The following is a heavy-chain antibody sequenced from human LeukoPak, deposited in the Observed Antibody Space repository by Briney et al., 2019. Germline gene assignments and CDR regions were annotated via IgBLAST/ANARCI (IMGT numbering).Heavy chain of an antibody. CDR2: TNQDGSEE. J-gene: IGHJ6*02. Sequence: GGSLRLSCAASGVTFSSYWMSWVRQAPGKGLEWVANTNQDGSEEHYADSVKGRFTISRDNAKNSLYLQMNSLRAEDTAVYYCARYCGGDCYGMDVWGQGATVTVSS. CDR1: GVTFSSYW. V-gene: IGHV3-7*01. D-gene: IGHD2-21*01. CDR3: ARYCGGDCYGMDV.